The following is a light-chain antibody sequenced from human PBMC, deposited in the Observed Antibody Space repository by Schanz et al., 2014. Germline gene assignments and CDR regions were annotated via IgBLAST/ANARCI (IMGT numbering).Light chain of an antibody. V-gene: IGKV3-20*01. CDR2: GAS. CDR1: QSVSSSY. Sequence: EIVLTQSPGTLSLSPGERATLSCRASQSVSSSYLAWYQQKPGQAPRLLIYGASSRATGIPDRFSGSGSGTDFTLTISRLEPEDFAVYYCQQYGSSPRGSLTFGQGTKVEIK. CDR3: QQYGSSPRGSLT. J-gene: IGKJ1*01.